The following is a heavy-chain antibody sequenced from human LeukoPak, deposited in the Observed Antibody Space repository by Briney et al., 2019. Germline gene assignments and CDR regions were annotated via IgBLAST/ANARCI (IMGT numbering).Heavy chain of an antibody. Sequence: GGSLRLSCAASGFTFSSYAMHWVRQAPGKGLEWVAVISYDGSNKYYADSVKGRFTISRDNSKNTLYLQMNSLRAEDTAVYYCATEGAADAFDIWGQGTMVTVSS. J-gene: IGHJ3*02. CDR1: GFTFSSYA. CDR3: ATEGAADAFDI. D-gene: IGHD6-13*01. CDR2: ISYDGSNK. V-gene: IGHV3-30-3*01.